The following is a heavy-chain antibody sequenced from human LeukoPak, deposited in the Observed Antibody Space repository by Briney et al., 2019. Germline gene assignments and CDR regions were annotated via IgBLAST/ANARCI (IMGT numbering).Heavy chain of an antibody. CDR3: ARTRSGPDY. CDR1: GYSISSGFY. V-gene: IGHV4-38-2*01. J-gene: IGHJ4*02. CDR2: IYYSGST. Sequence: SETLSLTCGVSGYSISSGFYWGWIRQPPGKGLEWIGSIYYSGSTYYNPSLKSRVTISVDTSKNQFSLKLSSVTAADTAVYYCARTRSGPDYWGQGTLVTVSS. D-gene: IGHD6-19*01.